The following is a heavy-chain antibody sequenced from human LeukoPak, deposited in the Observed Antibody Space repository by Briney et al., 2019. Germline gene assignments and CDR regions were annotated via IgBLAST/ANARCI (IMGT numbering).Heavy chain of an antibody. Sequence: GGSLRLSCAASGFTFSSYSMNWVRQAPGKGLEWVSHIRSTSRTTYYADSVKGRFTISRDDAKNSLYLQMNSLRGEDTAVYYCASWAGTTAGFSGPFDFWGLGTLVTVSS. CDR3: ASWAGTTAGFSGPFDF. J-gene: IGHJ4*02. D-gene: IGHD6-25*01. CDR2: IRSTSRTT. CDR1: GFTFSSYS. V-gene: IGHV3-48*01.